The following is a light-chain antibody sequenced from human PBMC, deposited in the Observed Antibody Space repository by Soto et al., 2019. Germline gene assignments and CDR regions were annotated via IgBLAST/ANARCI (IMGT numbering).Light chain of an antibody. CDR3: QQYNSYPWT. Sequence: DSQVTQDPSTLSASVGDRVTINCRASQSISSWLAWYQQKPGKARQLLIYKASSLKSGVPSRFSGRGSGTEFTLTISSVQRDDFATYYCQQYNSYPWTFGQGTKVEIK. J-gene: IGKJ1*01. V-gene: IGKV1-5*03. CDR1: QSISSW. CDR2: KAS.